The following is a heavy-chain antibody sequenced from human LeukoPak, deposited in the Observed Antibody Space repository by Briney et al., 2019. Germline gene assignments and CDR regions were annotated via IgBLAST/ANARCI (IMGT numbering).Heavy chain of an antibody. CDR2: ISCDGSSK. CDR3: ARNPAAWFGELSSWFDP. D-gene: IGHD3-10*01. V-gene: IGHV3-30-3*01. Sequence: HPGGSLRLSCAASGLTFSSHWMHWVRQAPGKGLEWVAVISCDGSSKYYADSVKGRFTISRDNSENTLYLQMSSLKTDDSAVYYCARNPAAWFGELSSWFDPWGQGTLVTVSS. CDR1: GLTFSSHW. J-gene: IGHJ5*02.